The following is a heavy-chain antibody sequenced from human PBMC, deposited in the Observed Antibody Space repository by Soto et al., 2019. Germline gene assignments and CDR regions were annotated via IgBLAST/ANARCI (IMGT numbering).Heavy chain of an antibody. J-gene: IGHJ4*02. CDR1: GGSISSSSYY. CDR2: IYYSGST. V-gene: IGHV4-39*01. CDR3: ERAGYSGYIFDY. D-gene: IGHD5-12*01. Sequence: HRQLQESGPGLVKPSETLSLTCTVSGGSISSSSYYWRWIRQPPGKELEWIGSIYYSGSTYYNPSLKSRVTISVATSQNQYTVRVGSVTAADRAVYFCERAGYSGYIFDYWGQGTLVNVSS.